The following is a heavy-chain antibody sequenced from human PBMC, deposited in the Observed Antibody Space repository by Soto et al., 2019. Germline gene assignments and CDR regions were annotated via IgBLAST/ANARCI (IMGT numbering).Heavy chain of an antibody. J-gene: IGHJ6*02. CDR3: AIDQPPPSVTFYYYYYGMDV. CDR2: ISGSGGST. D-gene: IGHD4-17*01. CDR1: GFTFSSYA. Sequence: PGGSLRLSCAASGFTFSSYAMSWVRQAPGKGLEWVSAISGSGGSTYYADSVKGRFTISRDNSKNTLYLQMNSLRAEDTAVYYCAIDQPPPSVTFYYYYYGMDVWGQGTTVTVSS. V-gene: IGHV3-23*01.